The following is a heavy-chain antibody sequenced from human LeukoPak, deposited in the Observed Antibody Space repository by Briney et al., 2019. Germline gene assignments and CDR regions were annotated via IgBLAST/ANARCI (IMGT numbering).Heavy chain of an antibody. V-gene: IGHV3-9*01. CDR1: GFTFDDYA. Sequence: GRYLRLFCAASGFTFDDYAMHWVLQAPGKGLAWVSGISWNSGSIGYADSVKGRFTISRDNAKNSLYLQMNSLRAEDTAFFFKPRTAYDILTGYYTDFDYWGQGTLVTVSS. J-gene: IGHJ4*02. D-gene: IGHD3-9*01. CDR2: ISWNSGSI. CDR3: PRTAYDILTGYYTDFDY.